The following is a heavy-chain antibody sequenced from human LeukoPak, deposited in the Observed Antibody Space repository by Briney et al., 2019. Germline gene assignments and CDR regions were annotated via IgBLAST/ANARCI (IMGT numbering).Heavy chain of an antibody. Sequence: PSETLSLTCTVSGGSISSSSYSWGWIRQPPGKGLEWIGSIYYSGSTYYNPSLKSRVTISVDRSKNQFSLKLSSVTAADTAVYYCARVYGDYSRRPIWYFDLWGRGTLSLSPQ. D-gene: IGHD4-17*01. V-gene: IGHV4-39*07. CDR2: IYYSGST. CDR1: GGSISSSSYS. CDR3: ARVYGDYSRRPIWYFDL. J-gene: IGHJ2*01.